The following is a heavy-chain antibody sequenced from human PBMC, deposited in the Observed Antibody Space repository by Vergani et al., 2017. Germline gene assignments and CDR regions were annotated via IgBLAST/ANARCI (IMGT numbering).Heavy chain of an antibody. Sequence: QVQLVESGGGVVQPGRSLRLSCAASGFTFSSYGMHWVRQAPGKGLEWVSVIWYDGSNKYYADSVKGRFTISSDNSKNTLYLPMNSLRAEDTAVYYCARDDISMVRGASLSIDVWGQGTTVTVSS. CDR3: ARDDISMVRGASLSIDV. J-gene: IGHJ6*02. D-gene: IGHD3-10*01. V-gene: IGHV3-33*01. CDR2: IWYDGSNK. CDR1: GFTFSSYG.